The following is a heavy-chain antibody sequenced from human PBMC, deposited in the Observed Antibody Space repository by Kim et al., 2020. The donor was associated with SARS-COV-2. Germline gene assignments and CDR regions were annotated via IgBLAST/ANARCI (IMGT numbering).Heavy chain of an antibody. D-gene: IGHD3-3*01. CDR3: AKDGPSRPYDF. CDR1: GFTFRSFA. Sequence: GGSLRLSCAASGFTFRSFAMNWVRQAPGKGPEWVSYIGSSGGDTFYTDSVKGRFTVSRDNSRNTLYLQMNSLRVDDTAVYHCAKDGPSRPYDFWGQGTL. CDR2: IGSSGGDT. V-gene: IGHV3-23*01. J-gene: IGHJ4*02.